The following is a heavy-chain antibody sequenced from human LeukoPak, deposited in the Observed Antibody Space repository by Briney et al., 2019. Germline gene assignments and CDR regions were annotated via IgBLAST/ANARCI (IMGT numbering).Heavy chain of an antibody. Sequence: RGESLKISCKGSGYSFPTYWIAWVRQMPGKGLEWMGIIYPGDSDTKYCPSFQGQVTISADKSIDTAYLQWSALKASDTAMYFCARVLGSGPYLYYFDYWGQGTLVTVSS. J-gene: IGHJ4*02. CDR3: ARVLGSGPYLYYFDY. CDR1: GYSFPTYW. D-gene: IGHD3-10*01. CDR2: IYPGDSDT. V-gene: IGHV5-51*01.